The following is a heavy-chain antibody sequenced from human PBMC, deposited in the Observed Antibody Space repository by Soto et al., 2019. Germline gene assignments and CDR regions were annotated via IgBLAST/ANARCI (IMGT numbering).Heavy chain of an antibody. Sequence: GSLRLSCAASGFTFDDYTMHWVRQAPGKGLEWVSLISWDGGSTYYADSVKGRFTISRDNSKNSLYLQMNSLRTEDTALYYCAKGAVWSGYRNYGMDVWGQGTTVTVSS. CDR1: GFTFDDYT. CDR2: ISWDGGST. J-gene: IGHJ6*02. CDR3: AKGAVWSGYRNYGMDV. V-gene: IGHV3-43*01. D-gene: IGHD3-3*01.